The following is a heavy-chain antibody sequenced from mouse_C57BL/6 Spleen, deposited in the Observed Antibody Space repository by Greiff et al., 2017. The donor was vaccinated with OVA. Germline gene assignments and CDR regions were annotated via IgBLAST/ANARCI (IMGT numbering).Heavy chain of an antibody. CDR2: INPSSGYT. J-gene: IGHJ3*01. V-gene: IGHV1-4*01. D-gene: IGHD3-2*02. Sequence: QVQLQQSGAELARPGASVKMSCKASGYTFTSYTMHWVKQRPGQGLEWIGYINPSSGYTNYNQKFKDKATLTADKSSSTAYMQLSSLTSEDSAVYYCAGGGAAQAPGFAYWGQGTLVTVSA. CDR3: AGGGAAQAPGFAY. CDR1: GYTFTSYT.